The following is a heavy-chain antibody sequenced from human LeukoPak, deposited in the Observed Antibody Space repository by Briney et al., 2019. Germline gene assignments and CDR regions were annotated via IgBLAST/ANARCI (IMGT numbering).Heavy chain of an antibody. Sequence: PGGSLRLSCAASGFTLSSYWMHWVRQAPGKGLVWASRINSDGSSTGYADSVKGRFTISRDNAKNTLYLQMNSLRAEDTAVYYCAKNDYCSGGSCYENNWFDPWGQATLVTVSS. CDR1: GFTLSSYW. CDR3: AKNDYCSGGSCYENNWFDP. J-gene: IGHJ5*02. D-gene: IGHD2-15*01. V-gene: IGHV3-74*01. CDR2: INSDGSST.